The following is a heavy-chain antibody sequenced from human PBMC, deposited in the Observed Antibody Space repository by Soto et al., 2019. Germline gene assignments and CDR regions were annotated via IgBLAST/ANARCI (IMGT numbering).Heavy chain of an antibody. Sequence: QITLKESGPTLVKPTQTLTLTCTFSGFSLSTSGVGVGWIRQPPGKALEWLALIYWDDDKRYSPSLKSRLTITKDTSKNQVVLTMTNTDPVDTATYYCAHSRRNNWNDAGAFDIWGQGTMVTVSS. J-gene: IGHJ3*02. CDR1: GFSLSTSGVG. D-gene: IGHD1-1*01. CDR2: IYWDDDK. V-gene: IGHV2-5*02. CDR3: AHSRRNNWNDAGAFDI.